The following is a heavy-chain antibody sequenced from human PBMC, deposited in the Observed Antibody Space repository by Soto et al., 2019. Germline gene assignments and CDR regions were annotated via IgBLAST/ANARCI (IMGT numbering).Heavy chain of an antibody. D-gene: IGHD2-15*01. CDR3: ARGVVVVVAATPNPEYFQH. CDR1: GGSFSGYY. Sequence: SETLSLTCAFYGGSFSGYYWSWIRQPPGKGLEWIGEINHSGSTNYNPSLKSRVTISVDTSKNQFSLKLSSVTAADTAVYYCARGVVVVVAATPNPEYFQHWGQGTLVTVSS. V-gene: IGHV4-34*01. CDR2: INHSGST. J-gene: IGHJ1*01.